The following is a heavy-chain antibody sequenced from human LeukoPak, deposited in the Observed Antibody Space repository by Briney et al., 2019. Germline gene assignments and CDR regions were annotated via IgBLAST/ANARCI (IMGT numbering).Heavy chain of an antibody. J-gene: IGHJ4*02. CDR1: GSTFSNFW. CDR3: ARDRNTDFWSGYYTNYFDY. V-gene: IGHV3-7*01. D-gene: IGHD3-3*01. Sequence: GGSLRLSCAASGSTFSNFWMTWVRQAPGKGLEWVANIKQDGSDKYYVDSVKGRFTISRDNAKNSLYLQMNSLRAEDMAVYYCARDRNTDFWSGYYTNYFDYWGQGTLVTVSS. CDR2: IKQDGSDK.